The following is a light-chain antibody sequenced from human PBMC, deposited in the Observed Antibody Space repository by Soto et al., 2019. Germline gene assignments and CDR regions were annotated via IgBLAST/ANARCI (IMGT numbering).Light chain of an antibody. CDR3: QQRSNWPPYT. Sequence: EIVLTQSPGTLSLSPGERATLPCRASQNITNNYVAWYQHKPGQAPRLLIYGASSRATGIPVRFSGSGSGTDFTLTISRLEPEDFAVYYCQQRSNWPPYTFGQGTKVDIK. V-gene: IGKV3D-20*02. CDR1: QNITNNY. J-gene: IGKJ2*01. CDR2: GAS.